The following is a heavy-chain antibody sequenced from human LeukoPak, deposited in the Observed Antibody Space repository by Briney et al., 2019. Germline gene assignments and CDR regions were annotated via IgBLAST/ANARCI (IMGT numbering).Heavy chain of an antibody. J-gene: IGHJ4*02. Sequence: PGGSLRLSCAASGFTFSSYAMNWVRQAPGKGLEWVSAISGSGGSTYYADSVKGRFTISSDNSKNTLYLQMNSLRAEDTAVYYCAKSIVATIEGYYFDYWGQGTLVTVSS. CDR1: GFTFSSYA. CDR2: ISGSGGST. CDR3: AKSIVATIEGYYFDY. V-gene: IGHV3-23*01. D-gene: IGHD5-12*01.